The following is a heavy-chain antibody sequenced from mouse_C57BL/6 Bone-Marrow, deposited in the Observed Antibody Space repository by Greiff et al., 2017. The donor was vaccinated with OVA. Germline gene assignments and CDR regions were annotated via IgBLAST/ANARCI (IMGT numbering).Heavy chain of an antibody. CDR2: INPGSGGT. J-gene: IGHJ3*01. D-gene: IGHD1-1*01. CDR3: ARWGTVVVGDWFGY. Sequence: QVQLQQSGAELVRPGTSVKVSCKASGYAFTNYLIEWVKQRPGQGLEWIGVINPGSGGTNYNEKFKGKATLTADKSSSTAYMQLSSLSSEDSAVYFCARWGTVVVGDWFGYWGQGTLVTVSA. V-gene: IGHV1-54*01. CDR1: GYAFTNYL.